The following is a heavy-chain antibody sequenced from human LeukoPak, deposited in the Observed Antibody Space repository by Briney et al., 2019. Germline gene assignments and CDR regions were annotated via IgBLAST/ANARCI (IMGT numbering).Heavy chain of an antibody. CDR2: INSDGRTI. Sequence: GGSLRLSCAASGFTVSSNYMSWVRQAPGKGLVWVSRINSDGRTITYGDSVKGRFTISRDNAKNTLYLQMNSLRAEDTAVYFCARVTVSSSEVIFDYWGQGSLVTVSS. D-gene: IGHD1-20*01. V-gene: IGHV3-74*01. CDR3: ARVTVSSSEVIFDY. J-gene: IGHJ4*02. CDR1: GFTVSSNY.